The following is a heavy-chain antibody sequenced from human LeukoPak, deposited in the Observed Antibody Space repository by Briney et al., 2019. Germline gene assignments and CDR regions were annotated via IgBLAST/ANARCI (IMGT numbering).Heavy chain of an antibody. D-gene: IGHD6-13*01. CDR3: ARGEGYSSTWYQPHFDY. Sequence: PSETLSLTCAVSGGSISSSNWWSWVRQPPGKGLEWIGEVYHSGSTNNNPSLKSRVTISVDRPKNQFSLKLTSVTAADTAVYYCARGEGYSSTWYQPHFDYWGQGTLVTVSS. J-gene: IGHJ4*02. V-gene: IGHV4-4*02. CDR2: VYHSGST. CDR1: GGSISSSNW.